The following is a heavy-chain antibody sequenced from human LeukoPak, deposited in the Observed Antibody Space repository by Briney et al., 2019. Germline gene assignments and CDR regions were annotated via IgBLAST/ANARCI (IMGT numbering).Heavy chain of an antibody. Sequence: GGSLRLSCAASGFTFSSYSMNWVRQAPGKGLEWVSYISSSSSTIYYADSVKGRFTISRDNAKNSLYLQMNSLRAEDTAVYYCARDPYSGSYGNYYYFMDVWGKGTTVTISS. CDR2: ISSSSSTI. CDR1: GFTFSSYS. D-gene: IGHD1-26*01. J-gene: IGHJ6*03. V-gene: IGHV3-48*01. CDR3: ARDPYSGSYGNYYYFMDV.